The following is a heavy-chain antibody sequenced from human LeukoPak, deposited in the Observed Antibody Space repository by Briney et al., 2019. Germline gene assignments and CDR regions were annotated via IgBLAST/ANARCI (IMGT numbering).Heavy chain of an antibody. CDR2: IIPIFGTA. V-gene: IGHV1-69*06. Sequence: ASVKVSCKASGGTFSSYAISWVRQAPGQGLEWMGGIIPIFGTANYAQKFQGRVTITADKSTSTAYMELSSLRSEDTAVYYCATDRKGETTVTTYWGQGTLVTVSS. J-gene: IGHJ4*02. D-gene: IGHD4-17*01. CDR1: GGTFSSYA. CDR3: ATDRKGETTVTTY.